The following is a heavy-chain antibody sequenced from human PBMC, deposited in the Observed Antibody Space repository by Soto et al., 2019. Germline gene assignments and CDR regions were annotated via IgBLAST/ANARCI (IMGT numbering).Heavy chain of an antibody. V-gene: IGHV1-8*01. Sequence: QVQLVQSGAEVKKPGASVKVSCKASGYTFTSYDINWVRQAAGQGLEWIGWMNPNSGKAVYAQKFQGRVTMAGNTSISTAYMQLSLLRSDDTAVDFCARGLVVVSATYWYFDLWGRGTLVTVSS. D-gene: IGHD2-15*01. J-gene: IGHJ2*01. CDR2: MNPNSGKA. CDR3: ARGLVVVSATYWYFDL. CDR1: GYTFTSYD.